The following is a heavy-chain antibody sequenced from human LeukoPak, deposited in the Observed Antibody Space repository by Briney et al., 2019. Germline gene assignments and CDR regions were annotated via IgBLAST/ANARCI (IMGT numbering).Heavy chain of an antibody. Sequence: SETLSLTCAVYGGSFSGYYWSWIRQPPGKGLEWIGEINHSGSTNYNPSLKSRVTISVDTSKNQFSLKLSSVTAADTAVYYCARTLRFLYYMDVWGKGTTVTVSS. J-gene: IGHJ6*03. CDR1: GGSFSGYY. CDR2: INHSGST. CDR3: ARTLRFLYYMDV. D-gene: IGHD3-3*01. V-gene: IGHV4-34*01.